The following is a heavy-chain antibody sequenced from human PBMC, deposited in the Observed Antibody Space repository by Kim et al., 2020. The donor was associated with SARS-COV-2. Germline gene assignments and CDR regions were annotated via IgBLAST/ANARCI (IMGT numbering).Heavy chain of an antibody. CDR1: GFKFSEYY. CDR3: AAGRALGVISRNY. J-gene: IGHJ4*02. Sequence: GGSLRLSCTASGFKFSEYYVSWIRQAPGKGLEWLVYMCSVDGPVKYHASVEGRFTISRDNNKNSSYLDMRSLRDDDTAVYYCAAGRALGVISRNYWGQGTLVSVSS. CDR2: MCSVDGPV. V-gene: IGHV3-11*01. D-gene: IGHD3-16*02.